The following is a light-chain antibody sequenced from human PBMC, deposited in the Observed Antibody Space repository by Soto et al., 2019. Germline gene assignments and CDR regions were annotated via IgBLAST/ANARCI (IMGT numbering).Light chain of an antibody. Sequence: DIQMTQSPSSLSASVGDRVTVACRASQSIRNHLNWYQQKPGKAANLLIYAASSLQSGVPSRFSGSRSGTDFTLTITSLQPEDFATYYCQQSYSTSPTFGQGTRLEIK. CDR3: QQSYSTSPT. J-gene: IGKJ2*01. CDR1: QSIRNH. V-gene: IGKV1-39*01. CDR2: AAS.